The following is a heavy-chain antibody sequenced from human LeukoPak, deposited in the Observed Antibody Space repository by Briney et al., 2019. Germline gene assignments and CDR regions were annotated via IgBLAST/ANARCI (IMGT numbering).Heavy chain of an antibody. Sequence: GGSLRLSCATSGFIFSDFGMHWVRQAPGKGLEWIAYISSSSNTIYYADSVKGRFAVSRDNAKSSLYLQMTGLRAEDTAVYYCARDRAKYSGSRNWFDPWGQGTLVTVSS. J-gene: IGHJ5*02. D-gene: IGHD1-26*01. CDR3: ARDRAKYSGSRNWFDP. CDR1: GFIFSDFG. CDR2: ISSSSNTI. V-gene: IGHV3-48*04.